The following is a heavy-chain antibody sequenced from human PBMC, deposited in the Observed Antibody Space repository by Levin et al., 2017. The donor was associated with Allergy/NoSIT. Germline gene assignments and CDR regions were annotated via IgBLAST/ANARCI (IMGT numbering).Heavy chain of an antibody. Sequence: SETLSLTCTVSGGSISSSSYYWGWIRQPPGKGLEWIGSIYYSGSTYYNPSLKSRVTISVDTSKNQFSLKLSSVTAADTAVYYCARRYSSGWYDYWGQGTLVTVSS. CDR2: IYYSGST. D-gene: IGHD6-19*01. CDR3: ARRYSSGWYDY. CDR1: GGSISSSSYY. J-gene: IGHJ4*02. V-gene: IGHV4-39*01.